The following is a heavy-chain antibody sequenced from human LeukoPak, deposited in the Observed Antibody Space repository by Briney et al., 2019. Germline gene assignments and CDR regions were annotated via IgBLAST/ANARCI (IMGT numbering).Heavy chain of an antibody. J-gene: IGHJ4*02. CDR3: AKGDRPYYYDSSGYYLFDY. D-gene: IGHD3-22*01. Sequence: GGSLRLSCAASGFTFDDYAMHWVRQAPGKGLEWVSGISWNSGSIGYADSVKGRFTISRDNAKNSLYLQMNSLRAEDTALYYCAKGDRPYYYDSSGYYLFDYWGQGTLVTVSS. CDR2: ISWNSGSI. V-gene: IGHV3-9*01. CDR1: GFTFDDYA.